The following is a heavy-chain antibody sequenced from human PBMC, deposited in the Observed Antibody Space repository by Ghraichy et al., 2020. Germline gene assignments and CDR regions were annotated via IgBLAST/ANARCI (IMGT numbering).Heavy chain of an antibody. D-gene: IGHD3-10*01. V-gene: IGHV3-48*02. CDR1: GIIFSDYS. Sequence: GGSLRLSCAASGIIFSDYSMNWVRQAPGKGLEWVSYISSSSGTIYYADSVKGRFTISRDNAKNSLYLQMNSLRDEDTAVYYCAREKQSIIRGLLPTNFDFWGLGTLVTVSS. CDR3: AREKQSIIRGLLPTNFDF. CDR2: ISSSSGTI. J-gene: IGHJ4*02.